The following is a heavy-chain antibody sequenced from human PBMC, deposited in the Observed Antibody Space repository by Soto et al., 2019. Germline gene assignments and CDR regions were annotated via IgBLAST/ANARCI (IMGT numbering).Heavy chain of an antibody. CDR2: IWYDGSNK. J-gene: IGHJ6*02. D-gene: IGHD6-19*01. CDR1: GFTFRSYG. Sequence: QVQLVESGGGVVQPGRSLRLSCAASGFTFRSYGMHWVRQAPGKGLEWVAVIWYDGSNKYYADSVKGRFTISRDNSKNTLYPQMNSLRAEDTAVYYCGREYSSGWYYYYYYGMDVWGQGTTVTVSS. CDR3: GREYSSGWYYYYYYGMDV. V-gene: IGHV3-33*01.